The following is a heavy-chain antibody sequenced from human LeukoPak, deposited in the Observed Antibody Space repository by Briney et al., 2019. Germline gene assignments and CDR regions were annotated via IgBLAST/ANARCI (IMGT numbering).Heavy chain of an antibody. J-gene: IGHJ4*02. V-gene: IGHV4-34*01. D-gene: IGHD3-3*01. CDR1: GGSFINYY. CDR3: ARDEYDFWSAKVGY. CDR2: ISHSGST. Sequence: PSETLSLTCAVYGGSFINYYWSWIRQPPGKGLEWIWEISHSGSTNYNPSLKSRVTISVDTSKNQFSLKLSSVTAADTAVYYWARDEYDFWSAKVGYWGQGTLVTVSS.